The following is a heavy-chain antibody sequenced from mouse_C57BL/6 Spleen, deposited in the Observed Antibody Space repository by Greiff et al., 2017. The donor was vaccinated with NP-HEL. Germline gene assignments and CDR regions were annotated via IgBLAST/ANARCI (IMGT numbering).Heavy chain of an antibody. CDR3: ARGTGTFAY. CDR1: GFTFSDYG. V-gene: IGHV5-17*01. J-gene: IGHJ3*01. D-gene: IGHD4-1*01. CDR2: ISSGSSTI. Sequence: EVKLMESGGGLVKPGGSLKLSCAASGFTFSDYGMHWVRQAPEKGLEWVAYISSGSSTIYYADTVKGRFTISRDNAKNTLFLQMTRLRSEDTAMYYCARGTGTFAYWGQGTLVTVSA.